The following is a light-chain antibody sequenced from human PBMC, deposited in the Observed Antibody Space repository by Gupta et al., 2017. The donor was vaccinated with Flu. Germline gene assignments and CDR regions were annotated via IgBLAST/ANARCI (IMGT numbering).Light chain of an antibody. V-gene: IGKV3-20*01. J-gene: IGKJ1*01. CDR1: QSLPSTY. Sequence: EKVTRSCRDSQSLPSTYVAWYQQKPGQSPKLLIFGASSRATGTPDRFSGGGSGTDFTLTISRLEPEDFAVYYCQQYALSPKTFGQGTKVEV. CDR2: GAS. CDR3: QQYALSPKT.